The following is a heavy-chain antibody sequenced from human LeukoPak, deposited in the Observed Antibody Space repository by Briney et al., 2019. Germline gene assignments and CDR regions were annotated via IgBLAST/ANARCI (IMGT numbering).Heavy chain of an antibody. D-gene: IGHD1-26*01. CDR1: GGSISSGDYY. Sequence: SETLSLTYTVSGGSISSGDYYWSWIRQPPGKGLEWTGYVYYSGSTYYNPSLKSRVTTSVDTSKNQFSLKLSSVTAADTAVYYCARVNSGSYYAFDIWGQGTMVTVSS. V-gene: IGHV4-30-4*01. CDR3: ARVNSGSYYAFDI. CDR2: VYYSGST. J-gene: IGHJ3*02.